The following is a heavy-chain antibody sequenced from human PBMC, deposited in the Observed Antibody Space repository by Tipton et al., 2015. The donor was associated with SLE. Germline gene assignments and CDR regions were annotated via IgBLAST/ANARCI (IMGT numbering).Heavy chain of an antibody. V-gene: IGHV3-30*04. CDR2: ISYDGSNK. J-gene: IGHJ4*02. CDR1: GFTFSSYA. CDR3: ARDQGLD. Sequence: SLRLSCAASGFTFSSYAMHWVRQAPGKGLEWVAVISYDGSNKYYADSVKGRFTISRDNSKNTLYLQMNSLRAEDTAVYYCARDQGLDWGQGTLVTVSS. D-gene: IGHD5-12*01.